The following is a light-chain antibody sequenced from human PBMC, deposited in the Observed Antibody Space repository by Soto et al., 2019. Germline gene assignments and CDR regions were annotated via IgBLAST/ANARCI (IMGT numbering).Light chain of an antibody. CDR1: SSNIGSNT. V-gene: IGLV1-44*01. J-gene: IGLJ2*01. CDR2: SNN. Sequence: QPVLTQPPSASGTPGQRVTISCSGSSSNIGSNTVNWYQQLPGTAPKLLIYSNNQRPSGVPDRFSGSKSGTSASLAISGLQYEDEDDYYCAAWDDSLNGVVFGGGTQLTVL. CDR3: AAWDDSLNGVV.